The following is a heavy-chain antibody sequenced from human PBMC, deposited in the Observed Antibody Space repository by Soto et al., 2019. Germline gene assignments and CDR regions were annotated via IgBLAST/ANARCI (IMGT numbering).Heavy chain of an antibody. D-gene: IGHD4-4*01. CDR3: ARGNTVTTLNYYYYYGMDV. V-gene: IGHV1-69*04. CDR2: IIPILGIA. Sequence: ASVKVSCKASGGTFSSYAISWVRQAPGQGLEWMGRIIPILGIANYAQKFQGGVTITADKSTSTAYMELSSLRSEDTAVYYCARGNTVTTLNYYYYYGMDVWGQGTTVTVSS. CDR1: GGTFSSYA. J-gene: IGHJ6*02.